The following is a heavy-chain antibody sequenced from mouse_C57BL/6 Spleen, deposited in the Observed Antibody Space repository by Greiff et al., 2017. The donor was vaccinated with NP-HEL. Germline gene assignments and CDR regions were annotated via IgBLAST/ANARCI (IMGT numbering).Heavy chain of an antibody. CDR1: GYAFTNYL. D-gene: IGHD3-2*02. V-gene: IGHV1-54*01. J-gene: IGHJ3*01. CDR2: INPGSGGT. CDR3: ARADSSGYWFAY. Sequence: QVQLKESGAELVRPGTSVKVSCKASGYAFTNYLIEWVKQRPGQGLEWIGVINPGSGGTNYNEKFKGKATLTADKSSSTAYMQLSSLTSEDSAVYFCARADSSGYWFAYWGQGTLVTVSA.